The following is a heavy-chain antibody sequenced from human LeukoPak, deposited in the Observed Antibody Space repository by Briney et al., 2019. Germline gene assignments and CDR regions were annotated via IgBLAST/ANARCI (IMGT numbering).Heavy chain of an antibody. Sequence: SETLSLTCTVSGGSISSYYWSWIRQPPGKGLEWIGYIYYSGSTNYNPSLKSRVTISVDTSKNQFSLKLSSVTAADTAVYYCARDPGSGDSSGDFDYWGREPWSPSPQ. V-gene: IGHV4-59*01. CDR1: GGSISSYY. D-gene: IGHD3-10*01. J-gene: IGHJ4*02. CDR3: ARDPGSGDSSGDFDY. CDR2: IYYSGST.